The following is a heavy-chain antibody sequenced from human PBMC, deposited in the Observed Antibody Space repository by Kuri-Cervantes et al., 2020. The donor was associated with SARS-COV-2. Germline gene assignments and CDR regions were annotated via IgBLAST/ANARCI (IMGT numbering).Heavy chain of an antibody. CDR1: GGSISSYY. CDR3: ARESSSSWYWFDP. D-gene: IGHD6-13*01. CDR2: IYYSGST. Sequence: SETLSLTCTVSGGSISSYYWSWIRQPPGKGLEWIGYIYYSGSTNYNPSLKGRVTISVDTSKNQFSLKLSSVTAADTAVYYCARESSSSWYWFDPWGQGTLVTVSS. J-gene: IGHJ5*02. V-gene: IGHV4-59*12.